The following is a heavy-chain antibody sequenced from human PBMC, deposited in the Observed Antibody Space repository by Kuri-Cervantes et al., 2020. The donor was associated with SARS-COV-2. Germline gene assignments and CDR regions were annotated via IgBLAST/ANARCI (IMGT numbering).Heavy chain of an antibody. CDR2: INPNSGGT. Sequence: ASVKVSCKASGYTFTGYYMHWVRQAPGQGLEWMGWINPNSGGTNYAQKFQGRATMTRDTSISTAYMELSRLRSDDTAVYYCARGVYDFWSGDLMSYYYYMDVWGKGTTVTVSS. J-gene: IGHJ6*03. CDR1: GYTFTGYY. V-gene: IGHV1-2*02. D-gene: IGHD3-3*01. CDR3: ARGVYDFWSGDLMSYYYYMDV.